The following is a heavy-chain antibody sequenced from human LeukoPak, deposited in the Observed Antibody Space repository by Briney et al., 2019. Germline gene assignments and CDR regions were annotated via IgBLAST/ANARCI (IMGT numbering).Heavy chain of an antibody. V-gene: IGHV3-21*01. CDR3: ARDLTNVDTAMVSGMDV. Sequence: PGGSLRLSCAASGFTFSSYSMNWVRQAPGKGLEWVSSISSSSSYIYYADSVKGRFTISRDNAKSSLYLQMNSLRAEDTAVYYCARDLTNVDTAMVSGMDVWGKGTTVTISS. J-gene: IGHJ6*03. CDR1: GFTFSSYS. D-gene: IGHD5-18*01. CDR2: ISSSSSYI.